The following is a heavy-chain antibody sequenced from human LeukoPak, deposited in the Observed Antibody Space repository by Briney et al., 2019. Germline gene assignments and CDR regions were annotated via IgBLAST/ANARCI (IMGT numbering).Heavy chain of an antibody. J-gene: IGHJ5*02. CDR3: AKKVSSKANSHRLVR. CDR1: GDPMGSGDYY. CDR2: IFHTGSA. D-gene: IGHD1-1*01. Sequence: PSETLSLTCNVSGDPMGSGDYYWGWIRQPPGKGLEWIGNIFHTGSAHYKPSLQSRVTISIDTSRSQFSLKVTSVTAADTAVYYCAKKVSSKANSHRLVRWVQGALVTVSS. V-gene: IGHV4-39*01.